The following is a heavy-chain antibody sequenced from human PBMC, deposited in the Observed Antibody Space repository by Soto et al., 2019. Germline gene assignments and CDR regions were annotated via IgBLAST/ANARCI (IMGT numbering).Heavy chain of an antibody. CDR2: VYDTGST. CDR1: GGSISGYY. D-gene: IGHD6-6*01. CDR3: ARSIAVPSSHIDH. J-gene: IGHJ4*02. V-gene: IGHV4-59*01. Sequence: PSETLSLTCSVSGGSISGYYWSWIRQAPGKGLEWIGYVYDTGSTSYNPSLQSRVTISVDTSKKQFSLSLRLVTAADTAVYFCARSIAVPSSHIDHWGQGTRVTV.